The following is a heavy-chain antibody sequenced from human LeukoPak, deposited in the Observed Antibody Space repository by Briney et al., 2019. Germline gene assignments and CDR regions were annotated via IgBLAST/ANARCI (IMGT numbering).Heavy chain of an antibody. J-gene: IGHJ4*02. D-gene: IGHD6-19*01. Sequence: GSLGLSFAATGLPVSSNFMSWVRPAPGKGLEGVSVIYGGGSTYYADSVKGRFTISRDTPKNTLYLQMNSLRVEDTAVYYCASWPGGWYGEDSWGQGTLVTVSS. V-gene: IGHV3-53*01. CDR1: GLPVSSNF. CDR3: ASWPGGWYGEDS. CDR2: IYGGGST.